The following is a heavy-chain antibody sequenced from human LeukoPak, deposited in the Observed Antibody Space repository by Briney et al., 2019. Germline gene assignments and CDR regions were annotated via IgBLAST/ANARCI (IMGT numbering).Heavy chain of an antibody. CDR1: GGSISSSNW. J-gene: IGHJ5*02. Sequence: SGTLSLTCAVSGGSISSSNWWSWVRQPPGKGLEWIGEIYHSGSTNYNPSLKSRVTISVDKSKNQFSLKLSSVTAADTAVYYCAQLLLWFGEGNWFDPWGQGTLVTVSS. CDR3: AQLLLWFGEGNWFDP. V-gene: IGHV4-4*02. D-gene: IGHD3-10*01. CDR2: IYHSGST.